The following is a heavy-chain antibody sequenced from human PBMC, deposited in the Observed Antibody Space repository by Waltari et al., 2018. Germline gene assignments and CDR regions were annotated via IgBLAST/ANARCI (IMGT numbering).Heavy chain of an antibody. CDR3: ARDAVELGVDAFDI. J-gene: IGHJ3*02. CDR1: GFTVSSNY. Sequence: EVQLVETGGGLIQPGGSLKLSCAASGFTVSSNYMSWVRQAPGKGLEWVSVIISGGSTYYAGSSKCRFTISRDKSKNTLYLKMNSLRAEDTAVYFCARDAVELGVDAFDIWGQGTMVTVSS. CDR2: IISGGST. D-gene: IGHD1-7*01. V-gene: IGHV3-53*02.